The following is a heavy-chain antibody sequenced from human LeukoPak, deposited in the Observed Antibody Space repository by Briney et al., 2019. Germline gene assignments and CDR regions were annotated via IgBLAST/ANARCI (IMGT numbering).Heavy chain of an antibody. Sequence: SETLSLTCTVSSGSISSGTHSWSWLRQPPGKGLEWIGSIYYGGSTYYNPSLQSRVTISVDKSKNHLSLKLSSVTAADTAVYYCAREASSSGFDPWGQGALVTVSS. D-gene: IGHD6-6*01. CDR1: SGSISSGTHS. CDR3: AREASSSGFDP. CDR2: IYYGGST. V-gene: IGHV4-39*02. J-gene: IGHJ5*02.